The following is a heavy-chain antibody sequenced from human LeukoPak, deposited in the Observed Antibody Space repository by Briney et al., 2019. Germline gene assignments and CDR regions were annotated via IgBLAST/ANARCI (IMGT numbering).Heavy chain of an antibody. D-gene: IGHD5-18*01. V-gene: IGHV3-33*01. CDR1: GFTFSGYG. J-gene: IGHJ4*02. Sequence: GGSLRLSCAASGFTFSGYGMHCVRQAPCKGLEWVAVIWDDGSKKYYADSVKGRFTISRDNAKNSLYLQMNSLRAEDTAVYYCARDRSRGIQLWLTYWGQGTLVTVSS. CDR2: IWDDGSKK. CDR3: ARDRSRGIQLWLTY.